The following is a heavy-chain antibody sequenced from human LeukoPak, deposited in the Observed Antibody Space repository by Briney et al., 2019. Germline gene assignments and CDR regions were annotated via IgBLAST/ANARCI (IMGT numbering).Heavy chain of an antibody. Sequence: GESLKISCKGSGYSFTSYWIGWVRQMPGKGLEWMGIIYPGDSGTRYSPSFQGQVTTSADKSISTAYLQWSSLKASDTAMYYCARQGVGLTTAYYFDYWGQGTLVTVSS. D-gene: IGHD4-11*01. CDR3: ARQGVGLTTAYYFDY. V-gene: IGHV5-51*01. CDR2: IYPGDSGT. CDR1: GYSFTSYW. J-gene: IGHJ4*02.